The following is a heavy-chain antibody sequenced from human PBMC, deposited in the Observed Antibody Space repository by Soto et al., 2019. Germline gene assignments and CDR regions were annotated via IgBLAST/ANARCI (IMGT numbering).Heavy chain of an antibody. CDR3: ARGTFDPNGSSDF. CDR2: IYYSGLT. V-gene: IGHV4-31*03. D-gene: IGHD3-10*01. Sequence: SETLSLTCSVSGDSISTEGYYWSWIRQHPGKGLEWIGYIYYSGLTSYNPSLKSRVTISRATSKNQFYLKLSSVTADDTAVYYCARGTFDPNGSSDFWGQGTLVTVSS. CDR1: GDSISTEGYY. J-gene: IGHJ4*02.